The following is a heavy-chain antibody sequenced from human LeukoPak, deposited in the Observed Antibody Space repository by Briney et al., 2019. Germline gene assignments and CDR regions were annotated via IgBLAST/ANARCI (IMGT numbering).Heavy chain of an antibody. J-gene: IGHJ2*01. D-gene: IGHD2-8*02. CDR3: SREGEGEDGTGHHNWYFDL. Sequence: VASVKVSCKASGYTFIRNGISWVRQAPGQGLEWMGWISPYNENRKYLQKLQGRVTMTTDTSTSTAYMELRSLRSDDTAMYYCSREGEGEDGTGHHNWYFDLWGRGTLVTVSS. V-gene: IGHV1-18*01. CDR1: GYTFIRNG. CDR2: ISPYNENR.